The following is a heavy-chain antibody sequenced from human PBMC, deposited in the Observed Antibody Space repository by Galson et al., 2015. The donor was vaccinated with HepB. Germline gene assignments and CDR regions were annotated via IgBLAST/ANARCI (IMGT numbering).Heavy chain of an antibody. CDR3: ARGGGAYYDFWSGYSGGSGGYFDY. V-gene: IGHV3-7*03. CDR1: GFTFSSYW. D-gene: IGHD3-3*01. CDR2: IKQDGSEK. J-gene: IGHJ4*02. Sequence: SLRLSCAASGFTFSSYWMSWVRQAPGKGLEWVANIKQDGSEKYYVDSVKGRFTISRDNAKNSLYLQMNSLRAEDTAVYYCARGGGAYYDFWSGYSGGSGGYFDYWGQGTLVTVSS.